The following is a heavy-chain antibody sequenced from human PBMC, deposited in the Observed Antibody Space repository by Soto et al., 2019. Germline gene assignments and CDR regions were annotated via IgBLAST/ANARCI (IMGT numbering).Heavy chain of an antibody. CDR1: GFTFSDYY. CDR3: ARGGDV. CDR2: ISGGSGYT. V-gene: IGHV3-11*06. Sequence: QVQLVESGGGLVKPGGSLRLSCAASGFTFSDYYMSWIRQPPGKGLEWISYISGGSGYTRYADSVKSRFTVSRDNAKNSIYLQMNSRRAGYTSVYYCARGGDVWGQGTTVIVAS. J-gene: IGHJ6*02.